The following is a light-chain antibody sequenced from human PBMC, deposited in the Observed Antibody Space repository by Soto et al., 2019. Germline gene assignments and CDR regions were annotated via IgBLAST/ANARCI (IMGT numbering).Light chain of an antibody. CDR3: QESYSHART. V-gene: IGKV1-39*01. J-gene: IGKJ3*01. Sequence: IQMTQSPSSLSASVGDRVTITCRASQSINTYLNWYQQKPGKAPKLLIYAASSLQSGVPSRFSGSGSGTEFTLTIGSLQPEDVATYYCQESYSHARTFCPWTKVDI. CDR1: QSINTY. CDR2: AAS.